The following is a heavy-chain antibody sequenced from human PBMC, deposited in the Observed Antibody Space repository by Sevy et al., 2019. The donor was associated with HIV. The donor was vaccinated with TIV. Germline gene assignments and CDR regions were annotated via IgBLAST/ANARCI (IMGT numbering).Heavy chain of an antibody. CDR2: IWYDGNNQ. J-gene: IGHJ4*02. V-gene: IGHV3-33*01. CDR1: GFAFSDYG. Sequence: GGSLRLPCVASGFAFSDYGMHWVRQAPGKGLEWVAVIWYDGNNQHYADSVRGRFTISRDNSKNTLYLQLSSLRAEDTAVYYCARDPRIFGDYLLTYFDYWGQGVLVTVSS. CDR3: ARDPRIFGDYLLTYFDY. D-gene: IGHD4-17*01.